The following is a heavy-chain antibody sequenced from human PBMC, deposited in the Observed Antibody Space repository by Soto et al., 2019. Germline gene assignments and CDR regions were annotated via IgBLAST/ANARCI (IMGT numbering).Heavy chain of an antibody. CDR3: TRGGPYYCVPFDY. Sequence: EVQLVESGGASVLPGGSLGVSCAASGISFSTHWMHWVRQGPGKGLEWVARIKFDGTDATYADSVKGRFTISRDNAKCTLYLQMNSLTTEDTGLYYCTRGGPYYCVPFDYWGQGTLVTVSS. CDR1: GISFSTHW. D-gene: IGHD3-10*02. CDR2: IKFDGTDA. V-gene: IGHV3-74*01. J-gene: IGHJ4*02.